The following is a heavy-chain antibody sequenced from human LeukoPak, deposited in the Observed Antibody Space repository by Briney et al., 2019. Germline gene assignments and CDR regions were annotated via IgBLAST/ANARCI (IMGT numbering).Heavy chain of an antibody. V-gene: IGHV4-39*01. Sequence: SETLSLTCTGSGGLIRDSGYYWGWIRQPPGKGLEWIGTVCYIGRTYYNASLQRRVTISVDTSKNQFSPMLRSVTPGDPAIYYCARLSNDHGDYEGHSWGQGNLVTVSP. CDR2: VCYIGRT. CDR1: GGLIRDSGYY. J-gene: IGHJ4*02. D-gene: IGHD4-17*01. CDR3: ARLSNDHGDYEGHS.